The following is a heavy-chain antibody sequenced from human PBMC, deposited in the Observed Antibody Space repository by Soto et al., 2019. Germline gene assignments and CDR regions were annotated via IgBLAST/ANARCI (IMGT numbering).Heavy chain of an antibody. D-gene: IGHD3-9*01. CDR2: MNPNSGNP. CDR3: ARGRRRYFDWPTDY. Sequence: QVQLVQSGAEVKKPGASVKVSCKASGYTFTSYDINWVRQATGQGLEWMGWMNPNSGNPGYAQKFQGRVTMTRNTSISTAYMERSSLRSEDTAVYYCARGRRRYFDWPTDYWGQGTLVTVSS. CDR1: GYTFTSYD. V-gene: IGHV1-8*01. J-gene: IGHJ4*02.